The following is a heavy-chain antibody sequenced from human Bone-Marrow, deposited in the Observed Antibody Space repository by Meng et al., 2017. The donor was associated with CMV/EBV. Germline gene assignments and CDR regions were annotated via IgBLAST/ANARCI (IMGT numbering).Heavy chain of an antibody. Sequence: SETLSLTCAVSGDSISSNKWWSWVRQPPGKGLEWIGEIYHSGSTNYNPSLKSRVTISVDKSKNQFSLKLSSVTAADTAVYYGARDGGSSWSLYYYNGMDVWGQGTTVTVSS. D-gene: IGHD6-13*01. J-gene: IGHJ6*02. V-gene: IGHV4-4*02. CDR1: GDSISSNKW. CDR2: IYHSGST. CDR3: ARDGGSSWSLYYYNGMDV.